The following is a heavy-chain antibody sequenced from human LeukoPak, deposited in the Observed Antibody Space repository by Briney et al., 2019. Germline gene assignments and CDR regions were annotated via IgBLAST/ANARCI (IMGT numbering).Heavy chain of an antibody. Sequence: GESLKISCKGSGYSFTSYWISWVRQMPGKGLEWMGRIDPSDSYTNYSPSFQGHATISADKSISTAYLQWSSLKASDTAMYYCARLDVDTAMVIDYWGQGTLVTVSS. D-gene: IGHD5-18*01. CDR1: GYSFTSYW. V-gene: IGHV5-10-1*01. CDR2: IDPSDSYT. J-gene: IGHJ4*02. CDR3: ARLDVDTAMVIDY.